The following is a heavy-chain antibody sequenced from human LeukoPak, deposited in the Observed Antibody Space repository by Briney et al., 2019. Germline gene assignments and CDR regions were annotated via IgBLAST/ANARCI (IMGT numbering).Heavy chain of an antibody. J-gene: IGHJ5*02. D-gene: IGHD3-22*01. V-gene: IGHV1-69*13. CDR2: IIPIFGTA. CDR3: ARDKGSGYSYNWFDP. Sequence: SVKVSCKASGGTFSSYAISWVRQAPGQGLEWMGGIIPIFGTANYAQKFQGRVTITADESTSTAYMELSSLRSEDTAVYYCARDKGSGYSYNWFDPWGQGTLVTVSS. CDR1: GGTFSSYA.